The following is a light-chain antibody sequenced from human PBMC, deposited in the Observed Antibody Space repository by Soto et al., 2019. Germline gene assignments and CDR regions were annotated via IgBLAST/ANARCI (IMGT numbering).Light chain of an antibody. Sequence: EIVLTQSPGTLYLSPGERATLSCRASQSVSSSYLAWYQQKPGQAPRLLIYGSSSRATGIPDRFSGSGSGTDFTLTSSRLEPEDFAVYYCQQYGSSPPLTFGGGTKVEIK. CDR2: GSS. CDR3: QQYGSSPPLT. CDR1: QSVSSSY. V-gene: IGKV3-20*01. J-gene: IGKJ4*01.